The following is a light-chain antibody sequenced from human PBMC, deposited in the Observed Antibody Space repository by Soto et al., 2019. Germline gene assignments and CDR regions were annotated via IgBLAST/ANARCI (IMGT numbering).Light chain of an antibody. V-gene: IGKV1-39*01. CDR3: QQSDSTPYT. CDR1: QTISTY. J-gene: IGKJ2*01. Sequence: DIQGTQSPSSLSASVGDRVTITCRASQTISTYLNWYQQKPGKAPRLLIYDASSLLSGVPSRFSGSGSGTDFTLTIASLQPEDFSTYYCQQSDSTPYTFGQGTKVDIK. CDR2: DAS.